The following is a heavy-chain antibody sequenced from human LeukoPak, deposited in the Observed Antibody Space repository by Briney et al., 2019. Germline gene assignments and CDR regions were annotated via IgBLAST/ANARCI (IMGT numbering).Heavy chain of an antibody. J-gene: IGHJ4*02. D-gene: IGHD6-13*01. Sequence: GGSLRLSCAASGFTLSTYAMSWVRQTPGKGLEWVSAISGSSGSTYYADSVKGRFTISRDNSKNTLYLQMNSLRAEDTAVYYCAKDRFWYSSSHPPAYWGQGTLVTVSS. CDR2: ISGSSGST. CDR3: AKDRFWYSSSHPPAY. CDR1: GFTLSTYA. V-gene: IGHV3-23*01.